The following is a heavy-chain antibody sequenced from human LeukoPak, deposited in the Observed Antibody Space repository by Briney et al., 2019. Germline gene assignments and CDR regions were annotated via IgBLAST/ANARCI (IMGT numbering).Heavy chain of an antibody. CDR2: IYYSGST. D-gene: IGHD4-23*01. J-gene: IGHJ3*02. CDR3: ASALVDYGGNPDAFDI. Sequence: SETLSLTCTVSGGSISSYYWSWIRQPPGKGLEWIGYIYYSGSTNYNPSLKSRVTISVDTSKNQFSLKLSSVTAADMAVYYCASALVDYGGNPDAFDIWGQGTMVTVSS. CDR1: GGSISSYY. V-gene: IGHV4-59*01.